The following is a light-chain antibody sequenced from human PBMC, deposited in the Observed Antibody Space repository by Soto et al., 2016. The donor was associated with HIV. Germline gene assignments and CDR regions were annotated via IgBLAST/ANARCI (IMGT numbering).Light chain of an antibody. CDR2: YDN. Sequence: SYVVTQPPSVSVAAGKTASITCGGDNIEKKHVHWYQQKTGQAPVLVVSYDNTRPSGIPERFSGSKSGNTATLTISRVEAGDEADYYCQMWESSSHPHVFGTGTKVNVL. J-gene: IGLJ1*01. V-gene: IGLV3-21*01. CDR3: QMWESSSHPHV. CDR1: NIEKKH.